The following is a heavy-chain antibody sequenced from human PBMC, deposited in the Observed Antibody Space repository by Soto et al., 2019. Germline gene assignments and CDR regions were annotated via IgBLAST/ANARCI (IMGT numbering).Heavy chain of an antibody. V-gene: IGHV3-30-3*01. CDR1: GFTFSNYA. D-gene: IGHD3-22*01. J-gene: IGHJ4*02. CDR3: ARDKFSGGYYYCDY. Sequence: QVQLVESGGGVVQPGRSLRLSCAASGFTFSNYAMHWVRQAPGKGLEWVAVISYDGNNKYYADSVKGRFTISRDNSRNTLYLQMNTLRAEDTAVYYCARDKFSGGYYYCDYWGQGTLVTVSS. CDR2: ISYDGNNK.